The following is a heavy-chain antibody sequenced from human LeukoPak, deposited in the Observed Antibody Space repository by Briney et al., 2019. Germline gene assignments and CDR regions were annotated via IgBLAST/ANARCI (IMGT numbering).Heavy chain of an antibody. CDR3: ARLAEVYYDFWSADY. CDR1: GGSISSYY. V-gene: IGHV4-4*07. Sequence: SSETLSLTFTVSGGSISSYYWSWIRQPAGKGLEWIGRIYTSGSTNYNPSLKSRVTMSVDTSKNQFSLKLSSVTAADTAVYYCARLAEVYYDFWSADYWGQGTLVTVSS. J-gene: IGHJ4*02. CDR2: IYTSGST. D-gene: IGHD3-3*01.